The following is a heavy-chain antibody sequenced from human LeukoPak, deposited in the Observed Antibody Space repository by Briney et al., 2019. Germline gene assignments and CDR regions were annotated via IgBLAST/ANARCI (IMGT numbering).Heavy chain of an antibody. D-gene: IGHD3-10*01. V-gene: IGHV3-7*01. CDR3: ARDRYYGSGSYYLGDY. CDR2: IKQDGSEK. Sequence: GGSLRLSCAASGFTFSSYWMSWVRQAPGKGLECVANIKQDGSEKYYVDSVKGRFTISRDNAKNSLYLQMNSLRAEDTAVYYCARDRYYGSGSYYLGDYWGLGTLVTVSS. CDR1: GFTFSSYW. J-gene: IGHJ4*02.